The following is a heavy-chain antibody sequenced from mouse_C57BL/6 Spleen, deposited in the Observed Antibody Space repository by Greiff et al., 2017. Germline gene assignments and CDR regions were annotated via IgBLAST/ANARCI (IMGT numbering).Heavy chain of an antibody. Sequence: VQLQQSGPELVKPGASVKMSCKASGYTFTDYNMHWVKQSHGKSLEWIGYLNPNNGGTSYNQKFKGKATLTVNKSASTAYMELRRLTSEDSEVYYCARMGGPGGCAYRGQGTLVTVSA. J-gene: IGHJ3*01. CDR1: GYTFTDYN. CDR2: LNPNNGGT. V-gene: IGHV1-22*01. CDR3: ARMGGPGGCAY. D-gene: IGHD2-3*01.